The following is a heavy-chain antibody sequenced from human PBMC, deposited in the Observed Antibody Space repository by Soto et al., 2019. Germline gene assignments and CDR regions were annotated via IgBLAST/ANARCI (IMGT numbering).Heavy chain of an antibody. Sequence: GGSRRLSCAASGFIFENFGMSWVRQAPGKGLEWISSISGSGFKKYYADSVKGRFTISRDNSKSTVYLELNNLSAEDTAVYHCAKNQGVELVPLATVDWFDPWGQGSVVTVSS. V-gene: IGHV3-23*01. CDR3: AKNQGVELVPLATVDWFDP. CDR2: ISGSGFKK. J-gene: IGHJ5*02. D-gene: IGHD1-26*01. CDR1: GFIFENFG.